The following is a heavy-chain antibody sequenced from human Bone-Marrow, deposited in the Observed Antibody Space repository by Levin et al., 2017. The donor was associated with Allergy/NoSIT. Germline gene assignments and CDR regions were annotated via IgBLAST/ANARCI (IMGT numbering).Heavy chain of an antibody. Sequence: GGSLRLSCVASGFTFKSYGMHWVRQAPGKGLQWLSVISYNGNTTYYADSVKGRFTISRDNSMNTLYLEMNNLRVEDTAVYYCSNVGHLDRDRVPYFDVWGQGALVTV. CDR1: GFTFKSYG. V-gene: IGHV3-30*18. CDR2: ISYNGNTT. J-gene: IGHJ4*02. D-gene: IGHD1-1*01. CDR3: SNVGHLDRDRVPYFDV.